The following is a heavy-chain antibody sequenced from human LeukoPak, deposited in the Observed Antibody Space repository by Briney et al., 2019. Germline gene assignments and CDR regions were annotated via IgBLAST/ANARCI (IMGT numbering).Heavy chain of an antibody. CDR1: GGSFSGYY. CDR2: INHSGST. V-gene: IGHV4-34*01. Sequence: SETLSLTCAVYGGSFSGYYWSWTRQPPGKGLEWIGEINHSGSTNYNPSLKSRVTISVDTSKNQFSLKLSSVTAADTAVYYCARECADWGQGTLVTVSS. J-gene: IGHJ1*01. CDR3: ARECAD.